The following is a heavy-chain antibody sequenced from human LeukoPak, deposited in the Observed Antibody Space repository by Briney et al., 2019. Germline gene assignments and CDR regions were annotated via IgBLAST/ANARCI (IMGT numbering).Heavy chain of an antibody. CDR3: AKKAGAYSSSWRSYFDY. CDR2: IRYDGSNK. D-gene: IGHD6-13*01. V-gene: IGHV3-30*02. CDR1: GFTFSSYG. J-gene: IGHJ4*02. Sequence: GGSLRLSCAASGFTFSSYGMHWVRQAPGKRLEWVAFIRYDGSNKYYADSVKGRFTISRDNSKNTLYLQMNSLRAEDTAVYYCAKKAGAYSSSWRSYFDYWGQGTLVTVSS.